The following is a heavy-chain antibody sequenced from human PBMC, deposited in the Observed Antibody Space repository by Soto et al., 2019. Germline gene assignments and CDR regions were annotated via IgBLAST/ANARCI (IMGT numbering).Heavy chain of an antibody. V-gene: IGHV3-30-3*01. CDR1: GFTFSSYA. Sequence: GGSLRLSCAASGFTFSSYAMHWVRQAPGKGLEWVAVISYDGSNKYYADSVKGRFTISRDNSKNTLYLQMNSLRAEDTAVYYCARDPEYSSSSLAVDYWGQGTLVTVSS. CDR2: ISYDGSNK. J-gene: IGHJ4*02. CDR3: ARDPEYSSSSLAVDY. D-gene: IGHD6-6*01.